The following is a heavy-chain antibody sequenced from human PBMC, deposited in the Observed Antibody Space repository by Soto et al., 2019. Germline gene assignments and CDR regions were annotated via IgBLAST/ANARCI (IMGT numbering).Heavy chain of an antibody. CDR1: GGSFSGYY. D-gene: IGHD3-22*01. CDR3: ARASDYYDRRAFDI. V-gene: IGHV4-34*01. CDR2: INHSGST. J-gene: IGHJ3*02. Sequence: PSETLSLTCAVYGGSFSGYYWSWIRQPPGKGLEWIGEINHSGSTNYNPSLKSRVTISVDTSKNQFSLKLSSVTAADTAVYYCARASDYYDRRAFDIWGQGTMVTVSS.